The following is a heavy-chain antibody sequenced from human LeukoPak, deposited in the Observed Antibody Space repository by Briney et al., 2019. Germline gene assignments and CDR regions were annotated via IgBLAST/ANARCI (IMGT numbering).Heavy chain of an antibody. Sequence: GGSLRLSCAASGFTFSSYSMNWVRQAPGKGLEWVSYISSSSSTIYYADSVKGRFTISRDNAKNSLYLQMNSLRDEDTAVYYCARRYSSSWCRGYYFDYWGQGTLVTVSS. CDR2: ISSSSSTI. J-gene: IGHJ4*02. V-gene: IGHV3-48*02. D-gene: IGHD6-13*01. CDR1: GFTFSSYS. CDR3: ARRYSSSWCRGYYFDY.